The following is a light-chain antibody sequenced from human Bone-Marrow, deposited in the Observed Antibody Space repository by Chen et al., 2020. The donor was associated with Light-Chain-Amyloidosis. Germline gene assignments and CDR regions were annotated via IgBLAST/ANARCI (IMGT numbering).Light chain of an antibody. CDR1: NIGSTS. CDR3: QVWDRSSDRPV. Sequence: SYVLTQPSSVSVAPGQTATIACGGNNIGSTSVHWYQPTPGQAPLLVVYDDSDRPSGMPERLTGSSSGNTATLTMSRVEAGDEADYYCQVWDRSSDRPVFGGGTKLTVL. V-gene: IGLV3-21*02. J-gene: IGLJ3*02. CDR2: DDS.